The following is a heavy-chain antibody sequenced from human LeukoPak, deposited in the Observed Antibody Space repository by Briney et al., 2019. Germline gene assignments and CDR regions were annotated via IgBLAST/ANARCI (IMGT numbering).Heavy chain of an antibody. V-gene: IGHV1-2*02. CDR1: GYTFTGYY. D-gene: IGHD3-10*01. CDR3: ARAVRGVITPFDY. Sequence: ASVKVSCEASGYTFTGYYMHWVRQAPGQGLEWMGWINPNSGGTNYAQKFQGRVTMTRDTSISTAYMELSRLRSDDTAVYYCARAVRGVITPFDYWGQGTLVTVSS. CDR2: INPNSGGT. J-gene: IGHJ4*02.